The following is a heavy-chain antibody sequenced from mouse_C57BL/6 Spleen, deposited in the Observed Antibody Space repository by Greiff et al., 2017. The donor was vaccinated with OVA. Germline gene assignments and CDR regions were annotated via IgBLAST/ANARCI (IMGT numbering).Heavy chain of an antibody. CDR1: GYTFTSYW. Sequence: QVQLQQPGAELVKPGASVKLSCKASGYTFTSYWMHWVKQRPGQGLEWIGMIHPNSGSTNYNEKFKSKATLTVDKSSSTAYMQLSSLTSEDSAVYYCANYGSSRHWYFDVWGTGTTVTVSS. CDR3: ANYGSSRHWYFDV. V-gene: IGHV1-64*01. D-gene: IGHD1-1*01. J-gene: IGHJ1*03. CDR2: IHPNSGST.